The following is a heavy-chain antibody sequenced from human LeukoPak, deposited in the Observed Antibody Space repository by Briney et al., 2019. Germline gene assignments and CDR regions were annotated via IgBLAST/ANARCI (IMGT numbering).Heavy chain of an antibody. J-gene: IGHJ5*02. CDR1: GYSFTSYW. V-gene: IGHV5-51*01. D-gene: IGHD2-2*01. CDR2: IYPGDSDT. Sequence: ESLKIACKGSGYSFTSYWIGLVRQMPGKGLDGMGSIYPGDSDTRYSPSFQGQVTISADKSISTAYLHWRSLKASDTAMYSRARRGYCSSTSCYPFDPWGQGTLVPVSS. CDR3: ARRGYCSSTSCYPFDP.